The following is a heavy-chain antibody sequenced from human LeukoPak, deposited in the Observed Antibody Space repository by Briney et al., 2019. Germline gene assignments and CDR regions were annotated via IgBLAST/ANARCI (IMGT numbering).Heavy chain of an antibody. D-gene: IGHD3-22*01. J-gene: IGHJ3*02. CDR3: ARGSASITMIVDAFDI. V-gene: IGHV1-46*01. CDR2: INPSGGST. CDR1: GYTFTSYY. Sequence: ASVKVSCKASGYTFTSYYMHWVRQAPGQGLEWMGIINPSGGSTSYAQKFQGRVTMTRDMSTSTVYMELSSLRSEDTAVYYCARGSASITMIVDAFDIWGQGTMVTVSS.